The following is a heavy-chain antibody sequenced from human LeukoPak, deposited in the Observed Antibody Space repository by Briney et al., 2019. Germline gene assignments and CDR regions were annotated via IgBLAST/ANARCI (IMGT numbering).Heavy chain of an antibody. CDR1: GYTFTSYD. CDR2: MNPNSGNT. Sequence: EASVKVSCKASGYTFTSYDINWVRQATGQGLEWMGWMNPNSGNTGYAQKFQGRVTMTRNTSISTAYMELSSLRSEDTALYYCAKDRYQLLWSSEFDYWGQGTLVTVSS. CDR3: AKDRYQLLWSSEFDY. J-gene: IGHJ4*02. D-gene: IGHD2-2*01. V-gene: IGHV1-8*01.